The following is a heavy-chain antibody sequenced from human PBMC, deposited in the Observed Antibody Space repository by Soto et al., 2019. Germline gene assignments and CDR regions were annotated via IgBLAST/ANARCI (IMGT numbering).Heavy chain of an antibody. CDR3: ARAFRDCSSTSCYAFDI. J-gene: IGHJ3*02. D-gene: IGHD2-2*01. Sequence: RGSLRLSCAASGFTFSSYSMNWVRQAPGKGLEWVSSISSSSSYIYSADSVKGRFTISRDNAKNSLYLQMNSLRAEDRAVYYWARAFRDCSSTSCYAFDIWGQGTMVTVSS. V-gene: IGHV3-21*01. CDR2: ISSSSSYI. CDR1: GFTFSSYS.